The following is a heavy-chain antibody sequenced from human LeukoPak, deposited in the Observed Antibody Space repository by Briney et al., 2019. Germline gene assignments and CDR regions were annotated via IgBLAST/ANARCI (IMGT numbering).Heavy chain of an antibody. Sequence: GGSLRLSCAASGFTFSNYAMTWVRQAPGKGLELVSVISASGRNTDDADSVKGRFTISRDNSEKTLPLLMSRRRAEATALYYCAKLLGTGPTPTDYWGQGTLVTVSS. CDR3: AKLLGTGPTPTDY. CDR1: GFTFSNYA. J-gene: IGHJ4*02. CDR2: ISASGRNT. V-gene: IGHV3-23*01. D-gene: IGHD1-1*01.